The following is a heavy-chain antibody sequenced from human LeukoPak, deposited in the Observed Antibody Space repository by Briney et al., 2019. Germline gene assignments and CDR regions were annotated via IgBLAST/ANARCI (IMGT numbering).Heavy chain of an antibody. V-gene: IGHV3-74*01. D-gene: IGHD4-17*01. CDR1: GFTFSSYW. Sequence: GGSLRLSCAASGFTFSSYWMHWVRQAPGKGLVWVSRINSDGSSTRYAASVKGRFTISRDNARNTLYLQMNSLRAEDTAVYYCAREVSGDAWYNWLDPWGQGTLVTVSS. CDR2: INSDGSST. J-gene: IGHJ5*02. CDR3: AREVSGDAWYNWLDP.